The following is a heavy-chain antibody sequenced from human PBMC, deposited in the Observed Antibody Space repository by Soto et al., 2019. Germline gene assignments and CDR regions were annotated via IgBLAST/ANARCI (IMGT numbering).Heavy chain of an antibody. Sequence: SETLSLTCAVYGGSFSCYYWSWIRQPPGKGLEWIGEINHSGSTNYNPSLKSRVTISVDTSKNQFSLKLSSVTAADTAVYYCARVYSWHDYWGQGTLVTVSS. CDR1: GGSFSCYY. V-gene: IGHV4-34*01. D-gene: IGHD5-18*01. CDR3: ARVYSWHDY. J-gene: IGHJ4*02. CDR2: INHSGST.